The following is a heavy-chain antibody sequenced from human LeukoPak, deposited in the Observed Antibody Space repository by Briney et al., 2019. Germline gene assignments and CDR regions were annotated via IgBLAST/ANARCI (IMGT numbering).Heavy chain of an antibody. CDR1: GFTFSSYE. CDR2: ISSSGSTI. J-gene: IGHJ4*02. V-gene: IGHV3-48*03. CDR3: SRDKGTYYYDSSPEGY. Sequence: GGSLRLSCAASGFTFSSYEMNWVRQAPGKGLEWVSYISSSGSTIYYADSVKGRFTISRDNAKNSLYLQMNSLRAEDTAVYYCSRDKGTYYYDSSPEGYWGQGTLVTVSS. D-gene: IGHD3-22*01.